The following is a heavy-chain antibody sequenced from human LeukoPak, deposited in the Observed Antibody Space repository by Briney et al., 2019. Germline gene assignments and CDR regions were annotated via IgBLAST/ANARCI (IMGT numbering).Heavy chain of an antibody. Sequence: PGGSLRLSCAASGFTFSNYWMSWVRQAPGKGLEWVAFIRFDGGNEIYGDSVKGRFTISRDDSKDTLYLQMNSLSAEDTAVYFCAKAGYSTSWYYLDFWGQGTLVTVSS. V-gene: IGHV3-30*02. J-gene: IGHJ4*02. CDR2: IRFDGGNE. CDR1: GFTFSNYW. D-gene: IGHD6-13*01. CDR3: AKAGYSTSWYYLDF.